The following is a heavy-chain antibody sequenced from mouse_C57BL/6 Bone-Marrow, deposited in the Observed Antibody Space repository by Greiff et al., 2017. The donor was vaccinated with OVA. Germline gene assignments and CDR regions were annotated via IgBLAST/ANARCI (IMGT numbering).Heavy chain of an antibody. D-gene: IGHD2-3*01. CDR2: IYWDDDK. Sequence: ESGPGILQSSQTLSLTCSFSGFSLSTSGMGASWIRQPSGKGLEWLAHIYWDDDKRYNPSLKSRLTISKDTSRNQVFLKSTSVDTADTATYYCARRAKWLLRGYFDVWGTGTTVTVSS. J-gene: IGHJ1*03. CDR3: ARRAKWLLRGYFDV. V-gene: IGHV8-12*01. CDR1: GFSLSTSGMG.